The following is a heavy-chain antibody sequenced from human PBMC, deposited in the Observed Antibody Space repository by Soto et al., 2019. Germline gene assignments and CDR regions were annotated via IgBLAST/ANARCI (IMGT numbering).Heavy chain of an antibody. Sequence: QVQLQESGPRLVKPSETLSLTCTVSGDSISSYYCTWIRQPPGKGLEWIGYIYYSGSTNYNPSHKSRVTISVDTSKNQFALKLTAVTAADTAVYYCSRGVATIGPWGQGTLVTVSS. D-gene: IGHD5-12*01. CDR3: SRGVATIGP. V-gene: IGHV4-59*01. CDR1: GDSISSYY. CDR2: IYYSGST. J-gene: IGHJ5*02.